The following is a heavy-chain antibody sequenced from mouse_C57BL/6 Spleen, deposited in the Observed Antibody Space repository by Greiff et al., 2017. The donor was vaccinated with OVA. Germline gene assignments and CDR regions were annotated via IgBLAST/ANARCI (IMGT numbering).Heavy chain of an antibody. CDR3: ARDPDYYGSSLFAD. CDR2: SRNKANVYTT. Sequence: EVKLMESGGGLVQSGRSLRLSCATSGFTFSDFYMEWVRQAPGKGLEWIAASRNKANVYTTEYSASVKGRFIVSRVTSESILYLQMNALRAEDTAIYYCARDPDYYGSSLFADWGQGTLVTVSA. V-gene: IGHV7-1*01. J-gene: IGHJ3*01. D-gene: IGHD1-1*01. CDR1: GFTFSDFY.